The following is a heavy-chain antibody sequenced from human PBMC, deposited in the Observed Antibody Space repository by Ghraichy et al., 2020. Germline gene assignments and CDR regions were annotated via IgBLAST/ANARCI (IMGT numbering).Heavy chain of an antibody. J-gene: IGHJ4*02. CDR2: INHSGST. V-gene: IGHV4-34*01. CDR1: GGSFSGYY. D-gene: IGHD3-3*01. Sequence: ETLSLTCAVYGGSFSGYYWSWIRQPPGKGLEWIGEINHSGSTNYNPSLKSRVTISVDTSKNQFSLKLSSVTAADTAVYYCARKRFADHFDYWGQGTLVTVSS. CDR3: ARKRFADHFDY.